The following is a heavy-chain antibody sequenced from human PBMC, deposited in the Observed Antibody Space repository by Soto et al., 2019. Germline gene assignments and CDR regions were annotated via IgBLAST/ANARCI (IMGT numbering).Heavy chain of an antibody. D-gene: IGHD3-22*01. J-gene: IGHJ4*02. Sequence: QVQLQESGPGLVKPSGTLSLTCAVSGGSISSSNWWSWVHQPPGKGLEWIGEIYHSGSTNYNPSLKSRVTISVDKSKNQFSLKLSSVTAADTAVYYCARGPDYYDSSGPLGLDYWGQGTLVTVSS. V-gene: IGHV4-4*02. CDR3: ARGPDYYDSSGPLGLDY. CDR1: GGSISSSNW. CDR2: IYHSGST.